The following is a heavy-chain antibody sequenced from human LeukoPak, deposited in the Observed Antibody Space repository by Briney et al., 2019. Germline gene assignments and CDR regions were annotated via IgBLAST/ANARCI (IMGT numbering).Heavy chain of an antibody. J-gene: IGHJ4*02. CDR3: AKVMWTGRGMDY. CDR1: GFTFSSYG. Sequence: GRSLRLSCAASGFTFSSYGMHWVRQAPGKGLEWVAVISYDGSNKYYADSVKGRFTISRDNSKNTLHLQMNSLRAEDTAVYYCAKVMWTGRGMDYWGQGTLVTVSS. V-gene: IGHV3-30*18. D-gene: IGHD6-13*01. CDR2: ISYDGSNK.